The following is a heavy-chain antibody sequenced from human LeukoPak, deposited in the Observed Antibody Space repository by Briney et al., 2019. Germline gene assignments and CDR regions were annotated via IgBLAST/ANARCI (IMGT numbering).Heavy chain of an antibody. V-gene: IGHV3-23*01. J-gene: IGHJ4*02. D-gene: IGHD3-10*01. CDR3: AKDRRGLGDSFDY. CDR1: GFTFSSYA. Sequence: PGGSLRLSCAASGFTFSSYAMSWVRQAPGKGLEWVSAISGSGGSTYYADSVKGRFTISRDNSKNTLYLQTNSLRAEDTAVYYCAKDRRGLGDSFDYWGQGTLVTVSS. CDR2: ISGSGGST.